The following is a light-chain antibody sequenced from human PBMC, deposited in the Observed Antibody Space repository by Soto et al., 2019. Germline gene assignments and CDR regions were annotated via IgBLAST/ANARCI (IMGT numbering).Light chain of an antibody. CDR2: GAS. J-gene: IGKJ2*01. Sequence: VVLTQSPGSLSLSPGERATLSCRASQSFGGVDFAWFQQKPGQAPRLLIYGASSRAPGIPDRFSGSGSGTDFTLTISRLESEDFAVYFCQQYGRSPKTFGQGTRLEI. CDR1: QSFGGVD. V-gene: IGKV3-20*01. CDR3: QQYGRSPKT.